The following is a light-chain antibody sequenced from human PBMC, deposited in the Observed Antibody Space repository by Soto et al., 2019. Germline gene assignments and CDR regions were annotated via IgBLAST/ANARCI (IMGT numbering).Light chain of an antibody. CDR1: QSVGDY. J-gene: IGKJ4*01. CDR3: QQLEEWPRA. CDR2: DAS. V-gene: IGKV3-11*01. Sequence: PGERATLSCRASQSVGDYLGWYQQKPGQAPRLLIYDASQRATGVPARFSASGSGTDFTLTISSLEPEDFAIYYCQQLEEWPRAFGGGTKVEFK.